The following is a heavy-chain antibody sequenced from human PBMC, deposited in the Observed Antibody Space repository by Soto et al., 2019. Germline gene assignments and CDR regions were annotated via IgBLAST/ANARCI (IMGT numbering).Heavy chain of an antibody. Sequence: GGSLRLSCAGSGFTFSGYWMTWVRQPPGKGLEWVASVNQDGTQKFYVDSVKGRFTVSRDNAQNSLFLQMISLRADDTAVYYCAREVVVVQAAPQEGWFDPWGQGTLVTVSS. D-gene: IGHD2-2*01. CDR1: GFTFSGYW. CDR2: VNQDGTQK. CDR3: AREVVVVQAAPQEGWFDP. V-gene: IGHV3-7*03. J-gene: IGHJ5*02.